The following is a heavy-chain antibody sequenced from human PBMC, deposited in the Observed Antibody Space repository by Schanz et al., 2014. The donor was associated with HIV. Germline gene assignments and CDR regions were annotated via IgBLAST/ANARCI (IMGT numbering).Heavy chain of an antibody. CDR2: ISWNSASI. CDR1: GFIFNDFA. D-gene: IGHD3-9*01. Sequence: DVQLVESGGGLLQPGRSLRLSCAASGFIFNDFAMHWVRQAPGKGLEWVSTISWNSASIAYADSVKGRFTISRDNAKNSLYLQMNSLRAEDTAFYYCAKDWARTAGYCFHYWGQGTLVTVSS. J-gene: IGHJ4*02. V-gene: IGHV3-9*01. CDR3: AKDWARTAGYCFHY.